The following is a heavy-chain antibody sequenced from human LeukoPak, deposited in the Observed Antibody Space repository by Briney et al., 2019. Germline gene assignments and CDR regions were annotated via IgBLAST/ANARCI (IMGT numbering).Heavy chain of an antibody. V-gene: IGHV3-30*04. CDR2: ISYDGSNK. J-gene: IGHJ2*01. D-gene: IGHD5-18*01. Sequence: GGSLGLSWAAPGFTFSSNAMHWVGKAPGKGLGGVAVISYDGSNKYYADSVKGRFTISRDNSKNTLYLQMNSLRAEDTAVYYCARDQARWIQLWLRYFDLWGRGTLVTVSS. CDR3: ARDQARWIQLWLRYFDL. CDR1: GFTFSSNA.